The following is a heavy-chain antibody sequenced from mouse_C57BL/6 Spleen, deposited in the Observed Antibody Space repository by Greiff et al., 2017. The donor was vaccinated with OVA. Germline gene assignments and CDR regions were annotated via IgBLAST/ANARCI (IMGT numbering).Heavy chain of an antibody. CDR2: IYPGDGDT. D-gene: IGHD3-2*02. V-gene: IGHV1-82*01. CDR3: ARRDSSGYEWFAY. CDR1: GYAFSSSW. Sequence: QVHVKQSGPELVKPGASVKISCKASGYAFSSSWMNWVKQRPGKGLEWIGRIYPGDGDTNYNGKFKGKATLTADKSSSTAYMQLSSLTSEDSAVYFCARRDSSGYEWFAYWGQGTLVTVSA. J-gene: IGHJ3*01.